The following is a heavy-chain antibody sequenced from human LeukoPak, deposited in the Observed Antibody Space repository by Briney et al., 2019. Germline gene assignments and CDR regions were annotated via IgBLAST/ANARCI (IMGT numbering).Heavy chain of an antibody. Sequence: GSLRLSCAVSGFTFSRYNMNWVRQAPGEGLEWVSSISSSSMYIFHADSVKGRFTISRDNAENSLFLQMDSLRAEDTAMYYCARVDCSESNCYLDIWGQGTLVTVSS. CDR3: ARVDCSESNCYLDI. D-gene: IGHD2-15*01. J-gene: IGHJ4*02. CDR2: ISSSSMYI. CDR1: GFTFSRYN. V-gene: IGHV3-21*01.